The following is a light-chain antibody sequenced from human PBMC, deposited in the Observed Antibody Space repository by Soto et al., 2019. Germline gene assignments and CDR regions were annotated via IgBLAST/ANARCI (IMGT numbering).Light chain of an antibody. CDR3: QQYGSSPPFT. CDR2: GAS. V-gene: IGKV3-20*01. Sequence: EILLTQSPGTLSLSPGERATLSCRASQSVSSRYLAWYQQKPGQAPRLLMYGASNRATGIPDRFSGSGSGTDFTLTISRLEPEDFAVYFCQQYGSSPPFTFGQGTKVDIK. CDR1: QSVSSRY. J-gene: IGKJ2*01.